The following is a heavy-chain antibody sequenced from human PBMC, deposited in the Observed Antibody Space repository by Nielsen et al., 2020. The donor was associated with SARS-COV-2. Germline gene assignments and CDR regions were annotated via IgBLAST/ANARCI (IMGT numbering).Heavy chain of an antibody. D-gene: IGHD6-13*01. J-gene: IGHJ4*02. CDR2: VSWNSGSI. V-gene: IGHV3-9*01. CDR1: GFSLDDYA. Sequence: SLKISCAASGFSLDDYAMHWVRQVPGKGLEWVSGVSWNSGSIGYADSVKGRFTISRDNAKNSLYLQMNSLRAEDTAVYYCARGASIAAAGGVYWGQGTLVTVSS. CDR3: ARGASIAAAGGVY.